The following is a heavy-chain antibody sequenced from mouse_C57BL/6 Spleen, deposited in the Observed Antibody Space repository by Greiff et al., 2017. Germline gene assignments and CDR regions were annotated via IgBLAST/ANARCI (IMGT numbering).Heavy chain of an antibody. CDR1: GYSITSGYY. CDR2: ISYDGSN. D-gene: IGHD2-1*01. V-gene: IGHV3-6*01. Sequence: EVQLQQSGPGLVKPSQSLSLTCSVTGYSITSGYYWNWIRQFPGNKLEWMGYISYDGSNNYNPSLKNRISITRDTSKNQFFLKLNSVTTEDTATYYCARVGYGNYWYFDVGGTGTTVTVSA. J-gene: IGHJ1*03. CDR3: ARVGYGNYWYFDV.